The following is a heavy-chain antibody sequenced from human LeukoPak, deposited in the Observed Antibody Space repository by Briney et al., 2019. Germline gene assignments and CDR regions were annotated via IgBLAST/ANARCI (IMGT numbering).Heavy chain of an antibody. CDR3: AREVRGMATMMPGDY. CDR2: INPNSGGT. D-gene: IGHD5-24*01. J-gene: IGHJ4*02. Sequence: ASVKVSCKASGYTFTGYYMHWVRQAPGQGLEWMGWINPNSGGTNYAQKFQGRVTMTRDMSTSTVYMELSSLRSEDTAVYYCAREVRGMATMMPGDYWGQGTLVTVSS. V-gene: IGHV1-2*02. CDR1: GYTFTGYY.